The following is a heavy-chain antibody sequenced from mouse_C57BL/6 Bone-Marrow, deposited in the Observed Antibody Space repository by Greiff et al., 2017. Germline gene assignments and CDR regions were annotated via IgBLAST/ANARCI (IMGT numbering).Heavy chain of an antibody. CDR1: GYTFTSYW. D-gene: IGHD4-1*01. Sequence: QVQLQQPGAELVRPGTSVKLSCKASGYTFTSYWMHWVKQRPGQGLEWIGVIDPSDSYTNYNQKFKGKATLPVDTSSSTAYMQLSSLTSEDSAVYDCERDRLTGSWFSYWGQGTLVTVSA. CDR3: ERDRLTGSWFSY. CDR2: IDPSDSYT. J-gene: IGHJ3*01. V-gene: IGHV1-59*01.